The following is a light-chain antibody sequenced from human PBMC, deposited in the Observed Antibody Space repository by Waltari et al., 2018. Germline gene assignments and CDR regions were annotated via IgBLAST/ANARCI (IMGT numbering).Light chain of an antibody. CDR1: RSVICTSDNMNC. J-gene: IGKJ4*01. CDR2: WAS. CDR3: QQYSNTPLT. V-gene: IGKV4-1*01. Sequence: DIVMTQSLDSLAVSLGDRATINCKYSRSVICTSDNMNCLAWYQQKPGHPPKLLTCWASTREAGIPDRFSASGSGTDFSLTITSLQAEDVAVYYCQQYSNTPLTFGGGTRVEIK.